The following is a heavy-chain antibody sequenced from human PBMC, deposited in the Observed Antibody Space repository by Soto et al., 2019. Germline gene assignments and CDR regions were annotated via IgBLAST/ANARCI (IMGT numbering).Heavy chain of an antibody. CDR2: IYWDDDK. CDR1: GFSLSTSGVG. D-gene: IGHD2-15*01. V-gene: IGHV2-5*02. J-gene: IGHJ4*02. CDR3: AHTGGVVAHFDY. Sequence: QITLKESGPTLVKPTQTLTLTCTFSGFSLSTSGVGVGWIRQPPGKALEWLALIYWDDDKRYSPSLKSRLTITKDTFKNQVVLTMTNMDPVDTATYYCAHTGGVVAHFDYWGQGTLVTVSS.